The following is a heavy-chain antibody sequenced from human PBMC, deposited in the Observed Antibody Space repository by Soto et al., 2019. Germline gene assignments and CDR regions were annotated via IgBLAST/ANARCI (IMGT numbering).Heavy chain of an antibody. CDR1: GVSISSGGYY. CDR3: ASCMGGDSEYYFDF. V-gene: IGHV4-31*03. CDR2: IYYSGRT. Sequence: PSETLSLTCTVSGVSISSGGYYWSWIRQHPGKGLEWIGNIYYSGRTYYNPALKSRVTLSVDTSKNHFSLTLRSVTAADSAMYYCASCMGGDSEYYFDFWGQGALVTVSS. D-gene: IGHD2-21*02. J-gene: IGHJ4*02.